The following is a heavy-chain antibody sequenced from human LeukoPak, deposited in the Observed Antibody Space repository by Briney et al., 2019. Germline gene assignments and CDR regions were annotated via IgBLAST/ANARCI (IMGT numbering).Heavy chain of an antibody. V-gene: IGHV3-15*01. CDR1: GFTFSNAW. J-gene: IGHJ6*02. Sequence: GGSLRLSCAASGFTFSNAWMNWVRQAPGKGLEWVGRIKRKSGGGTTDYAAPVKGRFIISKDDSKNTLSLQMNSLKVEDTAVYYCSADLGEADGGYHYGLDVWGQGTTVTVSS. D-gene: IGHD4-17*01. CDR2: IKRKSGGGTT. CDR3: SADLGEADGGYHYGLDV.